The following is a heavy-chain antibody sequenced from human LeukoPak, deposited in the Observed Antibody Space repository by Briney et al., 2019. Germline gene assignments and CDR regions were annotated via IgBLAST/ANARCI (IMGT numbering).Heavy chain of an antibody. CDR3: ARGGGYLSAFDI. D-gene: IGHD3-10*01. V-gene: IGHV3-66*01. CDR2: IYSGGNT. CDR1: GFTVSRNY. Sequence: GGSLRLSCAASGFTVSRNYMSWVRQAPGKGLECVSVIYSGGNTYYTDSVKGRFTISRDNSKNTLYLQMNSLRAEDTAVYYCARGGGYLSAFDIWGQGTMVTVSS. J-gene: IGHJ3*02.